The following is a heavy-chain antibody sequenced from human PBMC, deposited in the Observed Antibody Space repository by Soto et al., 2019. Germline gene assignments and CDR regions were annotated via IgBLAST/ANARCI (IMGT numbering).Heavy chain of an antibody. J-gene: IGHJ4*02. CDR2: ISGSGGST. Sequence: EVQLLESGGGLVQPGGSLRLSCAASGFTFSSYAMSWVRQAPGKGLEWVSTISGSGGSTYYADSVKGRFTISRDNSXXTXDRQVTSLRAEDTAVYYCAKATYCSGGSCYPYYFDYWGQGTLVTVSS. CDR3: AKATYCSGGSCYPYYFDY. CDR1: GFTFSSYA. V-gene: IGHV3-23*01. D-gene: IGHD2-15*01.